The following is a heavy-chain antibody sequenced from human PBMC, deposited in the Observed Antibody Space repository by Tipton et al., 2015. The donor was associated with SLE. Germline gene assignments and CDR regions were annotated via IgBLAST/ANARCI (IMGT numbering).Heavy chain of an antibody. CDR3: ARTLSNFFDP. V-gene: IGHV4-31*03. Sequence: TLSLTCTVSGASISSGSNYWTWIRQHPGKGLEWIGHISNSGSTYYTPSLKSRVTISVDTSKSHFSLKLSSVTAADTGVYYCARTLSNFFDPWGQGTLVTVSS. D-gene: IGHD3-16*01. J-gene: IGHJ5*02. CDR1: GASISSGSNY. CDR2: ISNSGST.